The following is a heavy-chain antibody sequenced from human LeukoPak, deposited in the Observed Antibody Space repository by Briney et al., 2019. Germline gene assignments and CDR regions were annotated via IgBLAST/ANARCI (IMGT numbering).Heavy chain of an antibody. D-gene: IGHD2-15*01. Sequence: GASVKVSCKASGYTFTSYYMHWVRQAPGQGLEWMGIINPSGGSTSYAQKFQGRVTMTRDMSTSTVYMELSSLRSEDTAVYYCARDPVVVAATPPPYYYMDVWGKGTTVTVSS. J-gene: IGHJ6*03. CDR2: INPSGGST. CDR3: ARDPVVVAATPPPYYYMDV. CDR1: GYTFTSYY. V-gene: IGHV1-46*01.